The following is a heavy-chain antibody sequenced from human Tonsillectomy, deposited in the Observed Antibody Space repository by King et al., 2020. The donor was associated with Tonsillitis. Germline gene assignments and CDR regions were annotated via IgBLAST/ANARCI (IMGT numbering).Heavy chain of an antibody. V-gene: IGHV1-46*01. CDR3: AAADVVTLIYVQN. Sequence: QLVQSGAEVKKPGASVKVSCKASGYTFTSYYLHWVRQAPRQGLEWMGIINPGGGTTNYAQKFQGRVTMTRDTSTSTVYMELSSLRSEDTAVYYCAAADVVTLIYVQNCGQSTLVTVSS. J-gene: IGHJ1*01. CDR1: GYTFTSYY. CDR2: INPGGGTT. D-gene: IGHD3-10*02.